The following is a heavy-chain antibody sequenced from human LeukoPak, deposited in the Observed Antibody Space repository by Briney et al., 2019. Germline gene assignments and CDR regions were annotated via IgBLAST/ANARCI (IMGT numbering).Heavy chain of an antibody. CDR3: ARGPRGGYSYFDY. J-gene: IGHJ4*02. D-gene: IGHD4-11*01. CDR2: ISSSSSYI. CDR1: GFTFSSYS. V-gene: IGHV3-21*01. Sequence: GGSLRLSCAASGFTFSSYSMNWVRQAPGKGLEWVSSISSSSSYIYYADSVKGRFTISRDNAKNSLYLQMNSLRAEDTAVYYCARGPRGGYSYFDYWGQGTLVTVSS.